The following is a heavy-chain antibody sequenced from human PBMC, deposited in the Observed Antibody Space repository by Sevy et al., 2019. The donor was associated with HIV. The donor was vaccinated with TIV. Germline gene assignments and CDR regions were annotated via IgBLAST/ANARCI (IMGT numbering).Heavy chain of an antibody. V-gene: IGHV3-21*01. CDR3: ARETRRLYSD. CDR1: GFTFSSYS. J-gene: IGHJ4*02. D-gene: IGHD2-21*01. CDR2: ISSSSSYI. Sequence: GESLKISCAASGFTFSSYSMNWVRQAPGKGLEWVSSISSSSSYIYYADSVKGRFTISRDNAKNSLYLQMNSLRAEDTAVYYCARETRRLYSDWGQGTLVTVSS.